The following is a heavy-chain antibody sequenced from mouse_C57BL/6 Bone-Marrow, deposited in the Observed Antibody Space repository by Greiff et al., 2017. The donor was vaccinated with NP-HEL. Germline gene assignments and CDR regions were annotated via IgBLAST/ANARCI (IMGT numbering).Heavy chain of an antibody. Sequence: EVKLMESGGGLVKPGGSLKLSCAASGFTFSSYAMSWVRQTPEKRLEWVATISDGGSYTYYPDNVKGRFTISRDNAKNNLYLQMSHLKSEDTAMYYCARADYYGSSYIPDWFAYWGQGTLVTVSA. V-gene: IGHV5-4*03. CDR2: ISDGGSYT. CDR1: GFTFSSYA. CDR3: ARADYYGSSYIPDWFAY. J-gene: IGHJ3*01. D-gene: IGHD1-1*01.